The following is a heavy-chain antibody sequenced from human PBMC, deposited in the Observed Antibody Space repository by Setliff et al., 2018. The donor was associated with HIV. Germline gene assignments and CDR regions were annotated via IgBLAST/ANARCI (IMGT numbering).Heavy chain of an antibody. D-gene: IGHD5-12*01. CDR1: GDSFSSGTYY. CDR3: ARLRAEDFSDYDWVDY. J-gene: IGHJ4*02. CDR2: IYTDENI. Sequence: SETLSLTCSVSGDSFSSGTYYWSWIRQPAGKGLEWIGRIYTDENINYNPSLKSRVTMSVDTSKNQFSLRLSSVTAGDPAVYYCARLRAEDFSDYDWVDYWGQGTLVTVSS. V-gene: IGHV4-61*02.